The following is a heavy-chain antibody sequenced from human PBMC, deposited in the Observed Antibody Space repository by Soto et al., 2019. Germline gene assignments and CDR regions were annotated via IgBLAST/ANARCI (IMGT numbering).Heavy chain of an antibody. Sequence: PXQSLRRHCTDSGGSISSGTYYWTWLRQPPGKGLEWSGYSYYSGSTYYKPSLKSRVTISVDTSKNQFSLKLSSVTAADTAVYYRESLRFVGGGMDFWGQGTTVTVS. CDR3: ESLRFVGGGMDF. J-gene: IGHJ6*02. CDR2: SYYSGST. CDR1: GGSISSGTYY. V-gene: IGHV4-30-4*01. D-gene: IGHD3-3*01.